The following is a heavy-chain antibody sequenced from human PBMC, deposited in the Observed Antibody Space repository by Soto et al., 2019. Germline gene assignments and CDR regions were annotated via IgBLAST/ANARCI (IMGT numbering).Heavy chain of an antibody. Sequence: SETLSLTCAVSGASITHYYWNWIRQSPGKGLEWIVSFSSTGSTVYNPSLGSRVTISLDTSKNQFSLTLNSVTAADTAVYYCAFCGGSPSHNHEFVFWGQGTLVTVSS. CDR3: AFCGGSPSHNHEFVF. V-gene: IGHV4-59*01. CDR2: FSSTGST. CDR1: GASITHYY. J-gene: IGHJ4*02. D-gene: IGHD3-3*01.